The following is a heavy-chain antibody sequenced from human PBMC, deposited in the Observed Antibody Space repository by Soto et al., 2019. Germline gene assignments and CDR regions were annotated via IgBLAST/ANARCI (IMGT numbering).Heavy chain of an antibody. CDR2: ISWNSGSI. Sequence: TGGSLRLSCAASGFPFDDYAMHWVRQAPGKGLEWVSGISWNSGSIGYADSVKGRFTISRDNAKNSLYLQMNSLRAEDTALYYCAKSSSSSLSDAFDIWGQGTMVTVSS. CDR1: GFPFDDYA. J-gene: IGHJ3*02. CDR3: AKSSSSSLSDAFDI. D-gene: IGHD6-6*01. V-gene: IGHV3-9*01.